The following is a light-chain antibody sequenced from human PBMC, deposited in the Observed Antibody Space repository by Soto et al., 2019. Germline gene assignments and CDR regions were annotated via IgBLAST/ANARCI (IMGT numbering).Light chain of an antibody. CDR1: SSDVGSYNL. Sequence: QSALTQPASVSGSPGQSITISCTGTSSDVGSYNLVSWYHLHPGKAPKLMIYEGTKRPPGVSNRFSGSKSGNTASLTISGIQAEDEADYYCCSYGGGSPYVVFGGGTKLTVL. CDR2: EGT. V-gene: IGLV2-23*01. CDR3: CSYGGGSPYVV. J-gene: IGLJ2*01.